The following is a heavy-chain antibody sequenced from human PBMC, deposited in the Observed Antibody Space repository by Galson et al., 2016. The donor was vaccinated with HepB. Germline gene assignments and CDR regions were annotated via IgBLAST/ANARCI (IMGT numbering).Heavy chain of an antibody. D-gene: IGHD3-10*01. Sequence: SLRLSCAASGFTFSNYGMHWIRQAPGKGLEWVSYISSGSSAIYYADSVKGRFTISRDNAKNSLYLQMNSLRAEDTAVYYCARRRGSGSHDYWGQGTLVTVSS. CDR1: GFTFSNYG. CDR3: ARRRGSGSHDY. J-gene: IGHJ4*02. V-gene: IGHV3-48*01. CDR2: ISSGSSAI.